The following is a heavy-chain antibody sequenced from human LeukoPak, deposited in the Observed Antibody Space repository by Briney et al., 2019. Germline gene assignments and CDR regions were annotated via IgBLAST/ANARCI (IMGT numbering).Heavy chain of an antibody. CDR3: ARGVQLYYYNSGGLDY. CDR2: MNPHSGKT. D-gene: IGHD3-10*01. J-gene: IGHJ4*02. V-gene: IGHV1-8*01. Sequence: SVKVSCKASDHTFSTYDINWVRQATGQGLEWMGWMNPHSGKTGYAQKFQGRISMTRNTSITTVYMELSSLTSEDTAVYYCARGVQLYYYNSGGLDYWGQGTLVTVSS. CDR1: DHTFSTYD.